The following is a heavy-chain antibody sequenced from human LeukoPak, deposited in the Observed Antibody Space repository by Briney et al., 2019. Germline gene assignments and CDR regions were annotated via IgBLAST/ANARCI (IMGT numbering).Heavy chain of an antibody. J-gene: IGHJ4*02. Sequence: SETLSLTCTVSGGSISTYYGSWIRHPPGKGLEWVGYIYYSGSTNYNPSLKSRVTISVDTSKNQFSLKLSSVTAADTAVYYCARDRGYYFGSGSYLGDWGQGTLVTVSS. CDR1: GGSISTYY. CDR2: IYYSGST. V-gene: IGHV4-59*01. CDR3: ARDRGYYFGSGSYLGD. D-gene: IGHD3-10*01.